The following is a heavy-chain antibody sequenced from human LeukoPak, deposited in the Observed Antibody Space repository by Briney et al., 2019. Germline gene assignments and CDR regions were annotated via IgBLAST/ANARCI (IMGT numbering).Heavy chain of an antibody. V-gene: IGHV3-64*01. CDR3: ARAPEDSSGYYLYYFDY. CDR1: GFTFSSYA. CDR2: ISSNGGST. J-gene: IGHJ4*02. Sequence: GGSLRLSCAASGFTFSSYAMHWVRQAPGKGLEYVSAISSNGGSTYYANSVKGRFTISRDNSKSTLYLQMGSLRAEDMAVYYCARAPEDSSGYYLYYFDYWGQGTLVTVSS. D-gene: IGHD3-22*01.